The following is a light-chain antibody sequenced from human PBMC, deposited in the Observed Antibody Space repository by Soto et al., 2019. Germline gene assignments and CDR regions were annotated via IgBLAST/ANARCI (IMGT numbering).Light chain of an antibody. V-gene: IGLV2-14*01. CDR3: SSYTGSSTHVV. CDR2: DVS. J-gene: IGLJ2*01. Sequence: QSVLTQPASVSGSPGQSITISCTGTSSDVGAYNYVSWYQQHPGKAPKLMIYDVSNRPSGVSNRFSGSKSGNTASLTISGLQAEDEADYYCSSYTGSSTHVVFGGGTKLTVL. CDR1: SSDVGAYNY.